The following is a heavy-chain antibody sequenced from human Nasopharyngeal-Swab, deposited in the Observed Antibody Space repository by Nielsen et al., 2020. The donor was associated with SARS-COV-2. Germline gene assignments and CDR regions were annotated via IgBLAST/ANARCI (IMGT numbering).Heavy chain of an antibody. D-gene: IGHD2-15*01. Sequence: TLSLTCAIYGGSFSGYYWNWIRQSPGKGLEWIGEIHYSGKTYYNPSLKSRVTMSVDTSKNQFSLKLTSVTAADTAVYFCTRGRDIRYGMDVWGLGTAVTVSS. CDR3: TRGRDIRYGMDV. CDR2: IHYSGKT. CDR1: GGSFSGYY. V-gene: IGHV4-34*01. J-gene: IGHJ6*02.